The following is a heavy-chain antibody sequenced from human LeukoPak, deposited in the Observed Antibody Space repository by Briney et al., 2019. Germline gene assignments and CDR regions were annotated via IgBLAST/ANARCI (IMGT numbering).Heavy chain of an antibody. Sequence: ASVKVSCKASGYTFTSYAMHWVRQAPGQRLEWMGWTNAGNGNTKYSQKFQGRVTITRDTSASTAYMELSSLRSEDTAVYYCARVPGYYDSSGDDYWGQGTLVTVSS. D-gene: IGHD3-22*01. CDR1: GYTFTSYA. J-gene: IGHJ4*02. V-gene: IGHV1-3*01. CDR3: ARVPGYYDSSGDDY. CDR2: TNAGNGNT.